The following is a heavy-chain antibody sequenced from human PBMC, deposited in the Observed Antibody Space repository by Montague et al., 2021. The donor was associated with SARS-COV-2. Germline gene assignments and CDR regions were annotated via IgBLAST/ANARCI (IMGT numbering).Heavy chain of an antibody. CDR2: INHSGST. Sequence: SETLSLTCAAYGGSFSGYYWSWIRQPPGKGLEWIGEINHSGSTNYNPSLKSRVTISVDTSKNQFSLKLSSVTAADTAVYYCARARQDVVVPALVIGAYYYYYYMDVWGQGTTVTVSS. CDR1: GGSFSGYY. CDR3: ARARQDVVVPALVIGAYYYYYYMDV. J-gene: IGHJ6*03. D-gene: IGHD2-2*01. V-gene: IGHV4-34*01.